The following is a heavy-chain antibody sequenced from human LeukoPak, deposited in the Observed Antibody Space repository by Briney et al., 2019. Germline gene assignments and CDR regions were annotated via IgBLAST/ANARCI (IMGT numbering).Heavy chain of an antibody. D-gene: IGHD1-26*01. Sequence: GGSLRLSCAASGFTFSSYWMSWVRQAPGKGLEWVANINKDGGEKYYVDSVKGRFTISRDNAQNSLYLQMNSLRAEDTAVYYCARWGGRFDYWGQGTLVTVSS. J-gene: IGHJ4*02. CDR3: ARWGGRFDY. CDR1: GFTFSSYW. CDR2: INKDGGEK. V-gene: IGHV3-7*03.